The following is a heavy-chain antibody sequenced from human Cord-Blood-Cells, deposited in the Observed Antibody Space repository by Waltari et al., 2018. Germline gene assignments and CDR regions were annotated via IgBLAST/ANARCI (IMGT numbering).Heavy chain of an antibody. J-gene: IGHJ4*02. V-gene: IGHV1-2*02. CDR2: INPNGGGT. CDR3: ARNPIRYCSGGSCYFDY. CDR1: GYTFTGYY. Sequence: QVQLVQSGAEVKKPGASVKVSCKASGYTFTGYYMHWVRQAPGQGLEWMGWINPNGGGTNYAQKCQGRVTMTRDTSSSTAYMGLSRLRSDDTAVYYCARNPIRYCSGGSCYFDYWGQGTLVTVSS. D-gene: IGHD2-15*01.